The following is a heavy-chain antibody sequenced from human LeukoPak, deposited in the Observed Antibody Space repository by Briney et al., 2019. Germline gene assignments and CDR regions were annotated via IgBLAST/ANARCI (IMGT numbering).Heavy chain of an antibody. V-gene: IGHV1-8*03. CDR3: ARGRQSVRGYAPYDYDI. Sequence: ASVKVSCKASGYTFTSYDINWVRQATGQGLEWMGWMNPNSGNTGYAQKFQGRVTITRNTSISTAYMELSSLRSEDTAVYYCARGRQSVRGYAPYDYDIWGQGTMVTVSS. D-gene: IGHD2-2*01. CDR2: MNPNSGNT. J-gene: IGHJ3*02. CDR1: GYTFTSYD.